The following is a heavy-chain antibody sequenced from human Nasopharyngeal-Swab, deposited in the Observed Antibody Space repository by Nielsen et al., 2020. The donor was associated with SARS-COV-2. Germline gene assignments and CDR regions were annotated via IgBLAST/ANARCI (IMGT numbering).Heavy chain of an antibody. D-gene: IGHD1-1*01. J-gene: IGHJ6*02. CDR1: GGSLSGHY. V-gene: IGHV4-34*01. CDR3: ARGRGGQQLVRTYYYYGLDV. Sequence: SQTLSLTRGVYGGSLSGHYWSWIRQPPGKGLEWIGEINHSGTTNYKPSLKSRVTISVDTSKNQFSLKVRSVSAADTAIYFCARGRGGQQLVRTYYYYGLDVWGQGTTVTVSS. CDR2: INHSGTT.